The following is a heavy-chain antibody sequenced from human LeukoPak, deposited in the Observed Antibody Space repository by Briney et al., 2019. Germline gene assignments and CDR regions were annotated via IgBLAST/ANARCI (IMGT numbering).Heavy chain of an antibody. CDR1: GGTFSSYA. V-gene: IGHV1-69*04. J-gene: IGHJ5*02. Sequence: SVKVSCKASGGTFSSYAISWVRQAPGQGLEWMGRIIPILGIANYAQKFQGRVTITADKSTNTAYMELSSLRSEDTAVYYCARERGITIFGVVIGNWFDPWGQGTLVTVSS. D-gene: IGHD3-3*01. CDR2: IIPILGIA. CDR3: ARERGITIFGVVIGNWFDP.